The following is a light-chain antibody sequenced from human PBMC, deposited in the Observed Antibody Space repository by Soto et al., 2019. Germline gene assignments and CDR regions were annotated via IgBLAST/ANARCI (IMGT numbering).Light chain of an antibody. CDR2: GAS. Sequence: EIVLTQSPATLSLSPGERATLSCRASQGVASNYLAWYQQKPGQAPRLLIYGASTRATGIPARFSGSGSGTEFTLTISSLQSEDFAVYYCQQYNNWPPWTFGQGTKVDI. CDR1: QGVASN. CDR3: QQYNNWPPWT. V-gene: IGKV3-15*01. J-gene: IGKJ1*01.